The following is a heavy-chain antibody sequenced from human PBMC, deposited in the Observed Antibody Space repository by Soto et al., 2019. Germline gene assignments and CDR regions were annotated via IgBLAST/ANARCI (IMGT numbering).Heavy chain of an antibody. CDR3: ARDGIVGTTDFFDY. CDR1: GFTFNTYP. Sequence: GGSLRLSCATSGFTFNTYPMTWVRQAPGKGLEWVSSISTTSTYIYYADSVKGRFTVSRDNAKNSLYLQMTGPRPEDTAMYYCARDGIVGTTDFFDYWGQGTLVTVSS. J-gene: IGHJ4*02. D-gene: IGHD1-26*01. CDR2: ISTTSTYI. V-gene: IGHV3-21*01.